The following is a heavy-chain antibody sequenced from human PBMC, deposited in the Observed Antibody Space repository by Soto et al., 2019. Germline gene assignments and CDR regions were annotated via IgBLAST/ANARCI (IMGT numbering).Heavy chain of an antibody. CDR2: ISAYNGNT. Sequence: ASVKVSCKASGYTFTSYGISWVRQAPGQGLEWMGWISAYNGNTNYAQKLQGRVTMTTDTSTSTAYMELRSLRSDDTAVYYCARGTYYDFWSGPKDFDYWGQGTLVTVSS. V-gene: IGHV1-18*01. J-gene: IGHJ4*02. D-gene: IGHD3-3*01. CDR3: ARGTYYDFWSGPKDFDY. CDR1: GYTFTSYG.